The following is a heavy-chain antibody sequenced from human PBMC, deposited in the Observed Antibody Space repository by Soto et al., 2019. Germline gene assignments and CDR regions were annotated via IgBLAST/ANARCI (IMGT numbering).Heavy chain of an antibody. CDR2: IYYSGST. CDR3: ARDRHSYGLFDY. J-gene: IGHJ4*02. D-gene: IGHD5-18*01. CDR1: GGSVSSGSYY. V-gene: IGHV4-61*01. Sequence: SETLSLACTVSGGSVSSGSYYWSWIRQPPGKGLEWIGYIYYSGSTNYNPSLKSRVTISVDTSKNQFSLKLSPVTAADTAVYYCARDRHSYGLFDYWGQGTLVTVSS.